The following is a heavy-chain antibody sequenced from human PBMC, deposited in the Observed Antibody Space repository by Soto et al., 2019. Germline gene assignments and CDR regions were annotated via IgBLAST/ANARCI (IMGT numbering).Heavy chain of an antibody. D-gene: IGHD3-3*01. Sequence: SQTLSLTCAISGDSVSNNNAAWNWIRQSPSRGLEWLGRTYYRSKWYNHYAVSVKSRITINPDTSKNQFSLKLSSVTAADTAVYYCARGLYDFWSGYPGDFDHWGQGTLVTVSS. CDR3: ARGLYDFWSGYPGDFDH. CDR1: GDSVSNNNAA. V-gene: IGHV6-1*01. J-gene: IGHJ4*02. CDR2: TYYRSKWYN.